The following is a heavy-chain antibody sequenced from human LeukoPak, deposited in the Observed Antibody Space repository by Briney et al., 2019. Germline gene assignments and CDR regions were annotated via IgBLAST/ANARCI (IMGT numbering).Heavy chain of an antibody. CDR1: GGSFSGYY. J-gene: IGHJ6*03. CDR2: INHSGST. V-gene: IGHV4-34*01. D-gene: IGHD1-1*01. Sequence: SETLSLTCAVYGGSFSGYYWSWIRQPPGKGLEWIGEINHSGSTNYNPSLKSRVTISVDTSKNQFSLKLSSVTAADTAVYYCARENEVDYYYYYYMDVWGKGTTVTVSS. CDR3: ARENEVDYYYYYYMDV.